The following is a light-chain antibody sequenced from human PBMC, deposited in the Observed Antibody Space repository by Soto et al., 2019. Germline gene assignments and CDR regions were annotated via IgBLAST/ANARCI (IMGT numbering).Light chain of an antibody. Sequence: QSVLTQPPSVSGAPGQRVTISCTGSSSNIGATYDVHWYQQLPGAAPKLLIYGSTKRPSGVPDRFSGSKSGTSASLAITGLRAEDEADYYCQSYDSSLTAHVVFGGGTKLTVL. CDR1: SSNIGATYD. CDR3: QSYDSSLTAHVV. V-gene: IGLV1-40*01. CDR2: GST. J-gene: IGLJ2*01.